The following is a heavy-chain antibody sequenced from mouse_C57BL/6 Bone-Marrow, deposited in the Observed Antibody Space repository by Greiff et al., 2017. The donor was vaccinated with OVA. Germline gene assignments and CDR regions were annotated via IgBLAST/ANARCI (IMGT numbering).Heavy chain of an antibody. CDR3: ARKKERAWFAY. V-gene: IGHV1-55*01. J-gene: IGHJ3*01. CDR1: GYTFTSYW. CDR2: IYPGSGST. Sequence: VQLQQSGAELVKPGASVKMSCKASGYTFTSYWITWVKQRPGQGLEWIGDIYPGSGSTNSNEKFKSKATLTVDKSSSTAYMQLSSLTSEDSAVYDCARKKERAWFAYWGQGTLVTVSA.